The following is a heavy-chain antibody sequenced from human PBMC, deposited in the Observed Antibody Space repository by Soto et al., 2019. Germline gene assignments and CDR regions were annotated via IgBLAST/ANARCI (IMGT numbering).Heavy chain of an antibody. Sequence: PSETLSLTCTVSGGSISSYYWSWIRQPAGKGLEWIGRIYTSGSTNYNPSLKSRVTMSVDTSKNQFSLKLSSVTAADTAVYYCARGRDTWLVHGEEAFDIWGQGTMVTVSS. CDR1: GGSISSYY. J-gene: IGHJ3*02. D-gene: IGHD6-19*01. V-gene: IGHV4-4*07. CDR2: IYTSGST. CDR3: ARGRDTWLVHGEEAFDI.